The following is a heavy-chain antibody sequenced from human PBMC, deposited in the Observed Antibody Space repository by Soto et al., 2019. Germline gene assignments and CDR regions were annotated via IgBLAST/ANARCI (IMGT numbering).Heavy chain of an antibody. CDR2: IIPIFGTA. V-gene: IGHV1-69*13. J-gene: IGHJ6*02. D-gene: IGHD4-17*01. CDR3: ARGTLRSGYYYYGMDV. Sequence: ASVKVSCKGSGGTFSSYAISWVRQAPGQGLEWMGGIIPIFGTANYAQKFQGRVTITADESTSTAYMELSSLRSEDTAVYYCARGTLRSGYYYYGMDVWGQGTTVTVSS. CDR1: GGTFSSYA.